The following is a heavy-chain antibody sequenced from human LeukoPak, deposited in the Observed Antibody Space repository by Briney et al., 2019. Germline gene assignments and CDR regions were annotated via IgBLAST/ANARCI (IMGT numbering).Heavy chain of an antibody. CDR3: ARDLDYAFDY. D-gene: IGHD4-17*01. J-gene: IGHJ4*02. Sequence: EGSLRLSCSASGFIFSSYSMNWVRQAPGQGLEWVSSISSYSNYVYYADSLKGRFTISRDNAKNSLYLQMNSLRAEDTAVYYCARDLDYAFDYWGQGTLVTVSS. V-gene: IGHV3-21*06. CDR2: ISSYSNYV. CDR1: GFIFSSYS.